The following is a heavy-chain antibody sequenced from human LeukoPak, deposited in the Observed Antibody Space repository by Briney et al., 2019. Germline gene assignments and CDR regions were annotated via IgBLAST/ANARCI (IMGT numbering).Heavy chain of an antibody. CDR2: ISSSSSYI. Sequence: GGSLRLSCAASGFTFSSYSMNWVRQAPGKGLEWVSSISSSSSYIYYADSAKGRFTISRDNAKNSLYLQMNSLRAEDTAVYYCARGRRIAAAGLYYFDYWGQGTLVTVSS. V-gene: IGHV3-21*01. D-gene: IGHD6-13*01. CDR3: ARGRRIAAAGLYYFDY. J-gene: IGHJ4*02. CDR1: GFTFSSYS.